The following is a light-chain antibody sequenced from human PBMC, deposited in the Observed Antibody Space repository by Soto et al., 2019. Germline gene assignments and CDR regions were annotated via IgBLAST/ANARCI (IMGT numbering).Light chain of an antibody. CDR2: TAS. CDR1: QSISSH. CDR3: QHYVERSPIT. Sequence: DIRMTQSPSSLSASVGDTVTITCRASQSISSHLNWYQQKPGKAPNLLMYTASNLQSGVPSRFSGSGSGTDFTLTISRLEPEDFALYYCQHYVERSPITFGQGTRLEIK. J-gene: IGKJ5*01. V-gene: IGKV1-39*01.